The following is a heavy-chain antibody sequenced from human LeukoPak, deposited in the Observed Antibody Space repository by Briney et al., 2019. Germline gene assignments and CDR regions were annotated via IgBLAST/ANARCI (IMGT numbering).Heavy chain of an antibody. CDR1: GFTFSSYS. CDR3: ARDTPGYSSSWYDY. J-gene: IGHJ4*02. V-gene: IGHV3-48*01. CDR2: ISSSSSTI. D-gene: IGHD6-13*01. Sequence: GGSLRLSCAASGFTFSSYSMNWVRQAPGKGLEWVSYISSSSSTIYYADSVKGRFTISRDNAKNSLYLQMNSLRAEDTAVYYCARDTPGYSSSWYDYWGQGTLVTVSS.